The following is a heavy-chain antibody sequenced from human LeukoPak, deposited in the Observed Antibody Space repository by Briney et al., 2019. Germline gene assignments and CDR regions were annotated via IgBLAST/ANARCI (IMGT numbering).Heavy chain of an antibody. V-gene: IGHV1-3*03. CDR3: ARAVKYRSGPLTDLLPYYFDY. J-gene: IGHJ4*02. D-gene: IGHD6-19*01. Sequence: GASVKVSCKASGYTFTNYAMHWVRQAPGQRLEWMGWINTGNGNTKYSQEFQGRVTITRDTSANTAYMQQSSLRSEDMAVYYCARAVKYRSGPLTDLLPYYFDYWGQGTLVTVSS. CDR1: GYTFTNYA. CDR2: INTGNGNT.